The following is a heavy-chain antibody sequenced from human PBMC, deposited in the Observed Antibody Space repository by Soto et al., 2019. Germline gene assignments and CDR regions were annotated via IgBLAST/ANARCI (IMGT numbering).Heavy chain of an antibody. CDR1: GFTFSSYA. D-gene: IGHD3-10*01. J-gene: IGHJ6*02. CDR3: ARDIIYYGSGSYYDYYYGMDV. V-gene: IGHV3-30*04. CDR2: ISYDGSNK. Sequence: GGSLRLSCAASGFTFSSYAMHWVRQAPGKGLEWVAVISYDGSNKYYADSVKGRFTISRDNSKNTLYLQMNSLRAEDTAVYYCARDIIYYGSGSYYDYYYGMDVWGQGTTVTVSS.